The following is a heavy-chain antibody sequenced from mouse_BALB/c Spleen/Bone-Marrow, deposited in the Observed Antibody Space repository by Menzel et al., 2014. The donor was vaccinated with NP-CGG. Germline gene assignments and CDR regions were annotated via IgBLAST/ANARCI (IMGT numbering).Heavy chain of an antibody. D-gene: IGHD2-3*01. J-gene: IGHJ2*01. V-gene: IGHV7-3*02. CDR3: ARGGNDLDY. Sequence: EVKLMESGGGLVQPGGSLRLSCATSGFTFTDYYMSWFRQPPGKALEWLGFIRNKANGYTTEYSASVKGRFTISRDNSQSILYLQMNTLRAEDSATYYCARGGNDLDYWGQGTTLTVSS. CDR2: IRNKANGYTT. CDR1: GFTFTDYY.